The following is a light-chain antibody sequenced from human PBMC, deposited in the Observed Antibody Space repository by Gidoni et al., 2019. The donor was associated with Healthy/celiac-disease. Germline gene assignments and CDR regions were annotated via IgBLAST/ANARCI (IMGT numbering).Light chain of an antibody. CDR2: WAS. CDR1: QSVLYSSNNKNY. J-gene: IGKJ5*01. Sequence: DLVMTQSPDSLAVSLGERATINCKSSQSVLYSSNNKNYLAWYQQKPGQPPKLLIYWASTRESGVPDRFSGSGSGTDVTLTISSLQAEDVAVYYCQQYYSTPPITFGQGTRLEIK. CDR3: QQYYSTPPIT. V-gene: IGKV4-1*01.